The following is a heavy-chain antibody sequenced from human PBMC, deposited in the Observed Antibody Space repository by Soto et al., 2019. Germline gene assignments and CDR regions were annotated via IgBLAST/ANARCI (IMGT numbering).Heavy chain of an antibody. V-gene: IGHV1-3*01. J-gene: IGHJ4*02. Sequence: QVQLVQSGAEVKEPGASVRVSCKASGYAFTSHTIHWARQAPGQGLEWMGWLIVSHGSPRYAPQFQGRVTFGRDTSATTAYMKLSSLTSEDTAVYYCAREPEDGVPGDYWGQGTPVVVSS. CDR3: AREPEDGVPGDY. CDR1: GYAFTSHT. CDR2: LIVSHGSP. D-gene: IGHD3-3*01.